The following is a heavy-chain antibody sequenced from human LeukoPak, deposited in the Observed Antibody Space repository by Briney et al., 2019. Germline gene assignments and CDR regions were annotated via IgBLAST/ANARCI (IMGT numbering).Heavy chain of an antibody. CDR2: ISPHSTFT. J-gene: IGHJ4*02. CDR3: VREGEGPLSKDFDY. CDR1: GLTFTDHY. Sequence: ASMKVSCRSSGLTFTDHYIHWVRQGPGQGLEWMGYISPHSTFTSSPQEFQGRVTMTRDASMSTAYMELTRLTSDDTAVYYCVREGEGPLSKDFDYWGQGTLVTVSS. D-gene: IGHD2/OR15-2a*01. V-gene: IGHV1-2*02.